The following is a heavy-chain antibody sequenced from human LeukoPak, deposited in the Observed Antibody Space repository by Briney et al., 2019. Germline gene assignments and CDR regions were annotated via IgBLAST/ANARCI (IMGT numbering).Heavy chain of an antibody. CDR2: INHSGST. J-gene: IGHJ4*02. V-gene: IGHV4-34*01. CDR3: ARGQSGPNHFAWSYFDY. CDR1: GGSFSGYY. Sequence: NPSETLSLTCAVYGGSFSGYYWSWIRQPPGKGLEWIGEINHSGSTNYNPSLKSRVTISVDTSKNQFSLKLSSVTATDTAVYYCARGQSGPNHFAWSYFDYWGQGTLVTVSS. D-gene: IGHD5-12*01.